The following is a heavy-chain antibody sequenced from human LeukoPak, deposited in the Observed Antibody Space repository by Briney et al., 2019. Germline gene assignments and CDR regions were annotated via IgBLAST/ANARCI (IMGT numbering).Heavy chain of an antibody. CDR1: GGTFSSYT. D-gene: IGHD4-23*01. CDR2: IIPILGIA. Sequence: SVKVSCKASGGTFSSYTIRWVRQAPGQGLEWMGGIIPILGIAKYAEKLQGRVTITADKSTSTAYMELSRLRSEDTAVYYCARVAMTTVAHDAFDIWGQGTMVTVSS. J-gene: IGHJ3*02. CDR3: ARVAMTTVAHDAFDI. V-gene: IGHV1-69*10.